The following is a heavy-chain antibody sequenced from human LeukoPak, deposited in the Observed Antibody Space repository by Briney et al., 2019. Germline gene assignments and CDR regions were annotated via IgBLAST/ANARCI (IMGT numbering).Heavy chain of an antibody. V-gene: IGHV3-20*04. D-gene: IGHD3-3*01. Sequence: GGSLRLSCAASGFTFDDYGMSWVRQAPGKGLEWVSGINWNGGSTGYADSVKGRFTISRDNAKNSLYLQMNSLRAEDTAVYYCARDRDDFWSGSYYMDVWGKGTTVTVSS. J-gene: IGHJ6*03. CDR1: GFTFDDYG. CDR3: ARDRDDFWSGSYYMDV. CDR2: INWNGGST.